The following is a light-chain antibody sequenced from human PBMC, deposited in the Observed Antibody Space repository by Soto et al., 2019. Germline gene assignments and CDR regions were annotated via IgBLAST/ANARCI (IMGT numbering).Light chain of an antibody. Sequence: EIVLTQSPGTLSLSPGERATLSCRASQSVSSSYLAWFQQKPGQAPRLLIYDATNRATGIPARFNGSGSGTDFTLTISSLEPEDFAVYYCQQRRSWPRAFGQGTKVDI. CDR2: DAT. J-gene: IGKJ1*01. V-gene: IGKV3-11*01. CDR1: QSVSSSY. CDR3: QQRRSWPRA.